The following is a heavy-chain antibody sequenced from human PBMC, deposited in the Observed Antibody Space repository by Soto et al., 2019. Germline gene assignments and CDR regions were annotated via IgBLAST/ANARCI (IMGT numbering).Heavy chain of an antibody. CDR2: NYHSGST. V-gene: IGHV4-4*02. Sequence: QVQLQESGPGLVKPSGTLSLTCAVSSGSISSSNWWSWVRQPPGKGLEWIGENYHSGSTNYNPSPKSRVTISVDKSKNQFSLKLSSVTAADTAVYYCARLYSSGWYNYYYMAVSGKGTTVTVSS. CDR1: SGSISSSNW. J-gene: IGHJ6*03. CDR3: ARLYSSGWYNYYYMAV. D-gene: IGHD6-19*01.